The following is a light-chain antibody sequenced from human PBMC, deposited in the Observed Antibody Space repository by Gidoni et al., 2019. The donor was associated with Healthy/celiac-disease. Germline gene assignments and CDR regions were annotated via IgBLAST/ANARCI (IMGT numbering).Light chain of an antibody. Sequence: EIVFTQSPGTLSLSPGERATLSCRARQSVSSSYLAWYQQKPGQAPRLLIYGASSRATGIPDRFSGSGSGTDFTLTISRVEPEDFAVYYCQQYGSSPKTFGQGTKVEIK. CDR3: QQYGSSPKT. V-gene: IGKV3-20*01. CDR2: GAS. CDR1: QSVSSSY. J-gene: IGKJ1*01.